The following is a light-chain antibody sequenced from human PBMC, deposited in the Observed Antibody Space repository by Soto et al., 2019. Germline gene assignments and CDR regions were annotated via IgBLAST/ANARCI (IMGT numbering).Light chain of an antibody. CDR2: EVN. CDR3: SPYASISIA. V-gene: IGLV2-8*01. CDR1: SSDVGVYNY. Sequence: QSALTQPPSASGSPGRSVAISCTGTSSDVGVYNYVSWYQQHPGKAPKLMIYEVNKRPSGVPDRFSGSKSGNTASLTVSGPQAEDKADYYCSPYASISIAFGTGTKLTV. J-gene: IGLJ1*01.